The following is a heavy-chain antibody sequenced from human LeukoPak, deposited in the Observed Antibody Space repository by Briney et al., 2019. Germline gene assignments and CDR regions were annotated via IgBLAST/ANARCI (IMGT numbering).Heavy chain of an antibody. V-gene: IGHV4-34*01. J-gene: IGHJ4*02. CDR1: GGSFSGYY. CDR3: ARAQGPVYYDSSGYYYFDY. D-gene: IGHD3-22*01. Sequence: SETLSLTCAVYGGSFSGYYWSWIRQPPGKGLEWIGEINHSGSTNYNPSLKSRVTISVDTSKNQLSLKLSSVTAADTAVYYCARAQGPVYYDSSGYYYFDYWGQGTLVTVSS. CDR2: INHSGST.